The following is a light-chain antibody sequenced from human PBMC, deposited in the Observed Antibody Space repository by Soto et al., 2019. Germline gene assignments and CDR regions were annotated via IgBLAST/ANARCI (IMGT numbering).Light chain of an antibody. J-gene: IGLJ1*01. CDR2: EVT. CDR1: SSDVGTYNY. V-gene: IGLV2-14*01. CDR3: SSYTGSSTLYV. Sequence: QSALTQPASVSGSPGQSITISCTGTSSDVGTYNYVSCYQQHPGKAPKVMIYEVTYRPSGVSNRFSGSKSGNTASLTISGLQAEDEAEYYCSSYTGSSTLYVFGTGTKVTVL.